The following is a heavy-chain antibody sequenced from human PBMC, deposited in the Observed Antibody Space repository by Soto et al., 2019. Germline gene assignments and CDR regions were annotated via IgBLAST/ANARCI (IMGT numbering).Heavy chain of an antibody. CDR3: ARRLYGGYPYFDY. D-gene: IGHD5-12*01. Sequence: ASVKVSCTASGYTFTSYAMHWVRQAPGQRLGWMGWINAGNGNTKYSQKFQGRVTITRDTSASTAYMELSSLRSEDTAVYYCARRLYGGYPYFDYWGQGTLVTVSS. CDR1: GYTFTSYA. J-gene: IGHJ4*02. CDR2: INAGNGNT. V-gene: IGHV1-3*01.